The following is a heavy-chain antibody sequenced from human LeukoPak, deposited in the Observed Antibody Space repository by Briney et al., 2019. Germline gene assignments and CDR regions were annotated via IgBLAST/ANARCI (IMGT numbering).Heavy chain of an antibody. CDR2: ISYDGSNK. V-gene: IGHV3-30*18. Sequence: GGSLRLSCAASGFTFKSYGMHWVRQAPGKGLEWVAVISYDGSNKYYADSVKGRFTISRDYSKNTLYLQMNSLRAEDTAVYYCAKDAGGYYFDYWGQGTLVTVSS. CDR3: AKDAGGYYFDY. J-gene: IGHJ4*02. D-gene: IGHD3-16*01. CDR1: GFTFKSYG.